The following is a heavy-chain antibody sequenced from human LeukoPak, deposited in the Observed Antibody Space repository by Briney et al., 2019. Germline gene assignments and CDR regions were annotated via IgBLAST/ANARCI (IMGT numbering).Heavy chain of an antibody. CDR3: ARQEARNWFDP. CDR1: GSTFSLSA. J-gene: IGHJ5*02. Sequence: GSLMRLCCAAAGSTFSLSAMHWVRDAPSKGLEWVALRWDGRSNKYYADVVKRRFTLSRDNSKNTQFLQMNSLRAEDTAVYYCARQEARNWFDPWGQGTLVTVSS. CDR2: RWDGRSNK. V-gene: IGHV3-33*01.